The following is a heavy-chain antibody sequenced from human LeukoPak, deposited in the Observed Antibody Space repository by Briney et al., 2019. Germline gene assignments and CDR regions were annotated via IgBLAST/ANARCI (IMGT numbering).Heavy chain of an antibody. CDR2: IYSSGST. Sequence: SETLSLTCTVSGYSISSGYYWSWIRQPAGKGLEWIGRIYSSGSTTYNPSLKSRVTMSVDTSKNQFSLKVTSVTAADTAVYYCARDSGTRGEVKFDPWGQGTLVTVSS. J-gene: IGHJ5*02. CDR1: GYSISSGYY. D-gene: IGHD3-10*01. V-gene: IGHV4-4*07. CDR3: ARDSGTRGEVKFDP.